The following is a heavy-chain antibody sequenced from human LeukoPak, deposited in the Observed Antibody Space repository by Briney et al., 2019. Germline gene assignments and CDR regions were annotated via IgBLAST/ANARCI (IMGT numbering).Heavy chain of an antibody. CDR3: AKDSSVVITTLVDY. J-gene: IGHJ4*02. CDR2: ISWNNGSI. CDR1: GFTFDDYA. V-gene: IGHV3-9*01. Sequence: PGRSLRLSCAASGFTFDDYAMHWVRQAPGKGLEWVSGISWNNGSIGYADSVKGRFTISRDNAKNSLYLQMNSLRAEDTALYYCAKDSSVVITTLVDYWGQGTLVTVSS. D-gene: IGHD3-22*01.